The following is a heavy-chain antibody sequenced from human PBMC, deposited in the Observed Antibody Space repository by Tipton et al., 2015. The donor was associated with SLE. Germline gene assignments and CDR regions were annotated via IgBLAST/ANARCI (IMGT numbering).Heavy chain of an antibody. CDR3: AGGELRYGDYDFNY. D-gene: IGHD4-17*01. J-gene: IGHJ4*02. V-gene: IGHV4-39*07. CDR1: GGSMSSSHDF. Sequence: TLSLTCTVSGGSMSSSHDFWGWIRQPPGKGLQWIGTMFYGDSGSAYYNPSLKSRVTISVDTSKNQFSLRLRSLTAADTAVYYCAGGELRYGDYDFNYWGQGSLVTVSS. CDR2: MFYGDSGSA.